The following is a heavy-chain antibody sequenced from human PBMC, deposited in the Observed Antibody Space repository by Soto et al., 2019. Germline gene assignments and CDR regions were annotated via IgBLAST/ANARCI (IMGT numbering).Heavy chain of an antibody. J-gene: IGHJ5*02. CDR1: GYTFASYG. CDR2: ISAYNGNT. D-gene: IGHD3-9*01. Sequence: ASVKVSCKASGYTFASYGISWGRQAPGQGLEWMGWISAYNGNTNYAQKLQGRVTMTTDTSTSTAYMELSSLRSEDTAVYYCARGRTAYYDILTGYFGRWFDPWG. V-gene: IGHV1-18*01. CDR3: ARGRTAYYDILTGYFGRWFDP.